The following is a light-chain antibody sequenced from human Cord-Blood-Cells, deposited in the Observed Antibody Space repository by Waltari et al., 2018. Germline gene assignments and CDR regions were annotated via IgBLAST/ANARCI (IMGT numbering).Light chain of an antibody. J-gene: IGKJ2*01. CDR2: DAS. Sequence: DIQMTQPTSTLSASVGDRVTITCRTSQSISSWLAWYQQKPGKAPKFLIYDASSLESGVPSRFSVSGSVTECTLTISSQQPDDCASYDCQQYNSYYTFGQGTKLDIK. V-gene: IGKV1-5*01. CDR3: QQYNSYYT. CDR1: QSISSW.